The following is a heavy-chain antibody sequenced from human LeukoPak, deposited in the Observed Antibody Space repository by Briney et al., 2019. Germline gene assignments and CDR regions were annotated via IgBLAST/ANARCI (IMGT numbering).Heavy chain of an antibody. CDR3: ARANGELWDDIYYYYMDV. Sequence: PGGSLRLSCAASGFTVSSSYMTWVRQAPGRGLEWVSVIYSGGSIYYADSVKGRFTVSRDISENTLYLQMNSLRAEDTAVYYCARANGELWDDIYYYYMDVWGKGTTVTVSS. CDR2: IYSGGSI. V-gene: IGHV3-53*01. D-gene: IGHD1-26*01. CDR1: GFTVSSSY. J-gene: IGHJ6*03.